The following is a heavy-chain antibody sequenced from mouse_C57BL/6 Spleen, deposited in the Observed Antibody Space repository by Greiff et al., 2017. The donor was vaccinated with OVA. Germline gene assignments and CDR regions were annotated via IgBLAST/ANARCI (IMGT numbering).Heavy chain of an antibody. V-gene: IGHV5-17*01. J-gene: IGHJ2*01. CDR3: ASGLKYYFDY. CDR1: GFTFSDYG. D-gene: IGHD1-3*01. CDR2: ISSGSSTI. Sequence: DVKLVESGGGLVKPGGSLKLSCAASGFTFSDYGMRWVRQAPEKGLEWVAYISSGSSTIYYADTVKGRFTISSDNAKNTLFLQMTSLRSEDTAMYYCASGLKYYFDYWGQGTTLTVSS.